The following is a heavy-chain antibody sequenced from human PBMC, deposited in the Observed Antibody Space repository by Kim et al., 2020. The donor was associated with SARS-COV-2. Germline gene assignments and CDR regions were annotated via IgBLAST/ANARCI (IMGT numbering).Heavy chain of an antibody. CDR3: AREPYNWNQLYYYYGMDV. J-gene: IGHJ6*02. V-gene: IGHV3-30*07. D-gene: IGHD1-20*01. Sequence: KGRFTISRDNSKNTLYLQMNRLRAEDTAVYYCAREPYNWNQLYYYYGMDVWGQGTTVTVSS.